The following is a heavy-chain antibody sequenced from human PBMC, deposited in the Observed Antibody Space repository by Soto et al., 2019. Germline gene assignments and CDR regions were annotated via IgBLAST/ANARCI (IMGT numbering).Heavy chain of an antibody. CDR3: ARDAGSWGY. V-gene: IGHV3-48*02. D-gene: IGHD3-10*01. Sequence: EVQLVESGGGLVQPGGSLRLSVAASGFTFTTYSINWVRQPPGKGLEWVSYISSSSSTTYYADSVKGRFTISRDNAKNSLYLQMNSLRDEDTAVYYCARDAGSWGYWGQGTLVTVSS. J-gene: IGHJ4*02. CDR1: GFTFTTYS. CDR2: ISSSSSTT.